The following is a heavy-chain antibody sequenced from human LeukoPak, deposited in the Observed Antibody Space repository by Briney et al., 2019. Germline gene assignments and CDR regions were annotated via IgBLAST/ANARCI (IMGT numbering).Heavy chain of an antibody. Sequence: GASVKVSCKASGYTFTSYGISWVRQAPGQGLEWMGWISAYNGNTNYAQKLQGRVTMTTDTSTSTAYMELRSLRSEDTAVYYCARVDNWNDLYYFDYWGQGTLVTVSS. D-gene: IGHD1-20*01. J-gene: IGHJ4*02. CDR3: ARVDNWNDLYYFDY. V-gene: IGHV1-18*01. CDR1: GYTFTSYG. CDR2: ISAYNGNT.